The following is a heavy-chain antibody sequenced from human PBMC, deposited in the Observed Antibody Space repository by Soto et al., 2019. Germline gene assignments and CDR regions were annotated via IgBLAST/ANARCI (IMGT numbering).Heavy chain of an antibody. Sequence: EVQLVESGGGLVKPGGSLRLSCAASGFTFSSYSMNWVRQAPGKGLEGVSSISSSSSYIYYADSVKGRFTISRDNAKNSLYLQMNSLRAEDTAVYYCAAPGITGTTGYFDYWGQGTLVTVSS. CDR1: GFTFSSYS. CDR3: AAPGITGTTGYFDY. D-gene: IGHD1-20*01. V-gene: IGHV3-21*01. CDR2: ISSSSSYI. J-gene: IGHJ4*02.